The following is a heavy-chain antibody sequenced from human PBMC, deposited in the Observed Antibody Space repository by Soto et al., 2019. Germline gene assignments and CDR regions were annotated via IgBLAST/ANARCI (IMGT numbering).Heavy chain of an antibody. D-gene: IGHD2-15*01. CDR1: GDSISSYNW. CDR2: VYHSGNT. Sequence: QVHLQESGPRLVKPSETLSLTCDVSGDSISSYNWWTWVRQTPGKGLEWIGEVYHSGNTNYNPSLKSRVTISVDKSSNQFSLSLTSVTAADTAVYYCARREGDCRGGSCPYYHDWGQGTLVTASS. V-gene: IGHV4-4*02. J-gene: IGHJ4*02. CDR3: ARREGDCRGGSCPYYHD.